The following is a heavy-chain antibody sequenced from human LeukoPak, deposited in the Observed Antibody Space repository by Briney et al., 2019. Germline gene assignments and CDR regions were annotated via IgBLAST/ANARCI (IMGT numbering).Heavy chain of an antibody. D-gene: IGHD3-22*01. CDR2: IYYSGST. V-gene: IGHV4-59*08. Sequence: SETLSPTCTVSGGSLSSYYWSWIRQPPGKGLEWIGYIYYSGSTNYNPSLKSRVTISIATSKNQFSLKLSSVTAADTAVYYCARPEGTSGYYYDAFDIWGQGTMVTVSS. J-gene: IGHJ3*02. CDR3: ARPEGTSGYYYDAFDI. CDR1: GGSLSSYY.